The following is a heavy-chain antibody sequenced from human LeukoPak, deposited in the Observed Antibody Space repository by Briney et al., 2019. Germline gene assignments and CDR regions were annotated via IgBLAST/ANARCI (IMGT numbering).Heavy chain of an antibody. J-gene: IGHJ3*02. Sequence: GGSLRLSCAASGFTGSSNYMSWVRQAPGKGLEWVSAISGSGGSTYYADSVKGRFTISRDNSKNTLYLQMNSLRAEDTAVYYCAKPMSSGSSHDAFDIWGQGTMVTVSS. CDR1: GFTGSSNY. D-gene: IGHD1-26*01. V-gene: IGHV3-23*01. CDR3: AKPMSSGSSHDAFDI. CDR2: ISGSGGST.